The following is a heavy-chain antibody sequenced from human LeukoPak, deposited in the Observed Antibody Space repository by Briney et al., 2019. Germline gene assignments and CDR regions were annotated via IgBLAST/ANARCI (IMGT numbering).Heavy chain of an antibody. CDR3: ASGDYYDGSGLSFDY. CDR2: IYYSGST. D-gene: IGHD3-22*01. Sequence: PSETLSLTCSVSGGALSSGSYYWSWIRQPPGKGLEWIGYIYYSGSTNYNPSLKSRVTISVDTSKNQFSLKLSSVTAADTAVYYCASGDYYDGSGLSFDYWGQGTLVTVSS. CDR1: GGALSSGSYY. J-gene: IGHJ4*02. V-gene: IGHV4-61*01.